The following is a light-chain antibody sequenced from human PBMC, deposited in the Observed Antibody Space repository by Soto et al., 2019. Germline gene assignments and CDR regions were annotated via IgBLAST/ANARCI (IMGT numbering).Light chain of an antibody. Sequence: EIVLTQSPGTLSSSPGEKATLSCRASQTVSTNFLAWYQQKPGQAPRLLIYGASSRATGIPDRFRGSGSGTDFTLTISRLEPEDFAVYYCQQYGTWPETFGQGTTVE. J-gene: IGKJ1*01. CDR2: GAS. V-gene: IGKV3-20*01. CDR3: QQYGTWPET. CDR1: QTVSTNF.